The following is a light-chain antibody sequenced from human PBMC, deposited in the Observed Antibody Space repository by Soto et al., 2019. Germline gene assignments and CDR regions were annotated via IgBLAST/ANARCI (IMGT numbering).Light chain of an antibody. CDR1: QSVSSKY. Sequence: EIVLTQSPGTLSLSPGEGATLSCRASQSVSSKYLAWYQQKPGQAPRLLIYGAYTRATGIPDRFIGSGSGTDFTLSISXXXPEXFAVXYCQQYGSSYPWTFGQGTKVDIK. J-gene: IGKJ1*01. V-gene: IGKV3-20*01. CDR2: GAY. CDR3: QQYGSSYPWT.